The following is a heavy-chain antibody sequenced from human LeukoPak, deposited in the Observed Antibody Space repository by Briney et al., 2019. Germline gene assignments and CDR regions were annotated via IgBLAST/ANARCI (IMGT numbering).Heavy chain of an antibody. V-gene: IGHV4-38-2*02. CDR3: ARVVWGHDYPGS. D-gene: IGHD4/OR15-4a*01. J-gene: IGHJ4*02. Sequence: PSETLSLTCTVSGYSISSGYYWGWIRQPPGKGLEWIGSIYHSGSTYYNPSLKSRVTISVDTSKNQFSLQLNSVTPEDTAVYYCARVVWGHDYPGSWGQGTLVTVSS. CDR1: GYSISSGYY. CDR2: IYHSGST.